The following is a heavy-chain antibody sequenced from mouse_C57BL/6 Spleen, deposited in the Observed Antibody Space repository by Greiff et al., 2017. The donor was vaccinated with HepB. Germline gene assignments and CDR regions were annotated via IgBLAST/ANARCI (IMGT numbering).Heavy chain of an antibody. CDR3: ARGGDGNYPFYY. J-gene: IGHJ2*01. D-gene: IGHD2-1*01. V-gene: IGHV1-61*01. Sequence: QVQLQQPGAELVRPGSSVKLSCKASGYTFTSYWMDWVKQRPGQGLEWIGNIYPSDSETHYNQKFKDKATLTVDKSSSTSYMQLSSLTSEDSAVYYCARGGDGNYPFYYWGQGTTLTVSS. CDR2: IYPSDSET. CDR1: GYTFTSYW.